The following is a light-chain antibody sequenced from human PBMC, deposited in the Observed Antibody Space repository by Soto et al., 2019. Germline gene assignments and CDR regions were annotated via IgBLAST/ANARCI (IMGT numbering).Light chain of an antibody. CDR1: QSITTF. CDR2: TAS. CDR3: QQLNNYPRT. V-gene: IGKV1-9*01. Sequence: DIQMTQSPSSVSASVGDRVTMTCRASQSITTFLNWYQQKPGKAPKLLISTASTLQSGVPSRFSGSGSGTEFTLTISSLQPEDFATYYCQQLNNYPRTFGQGTKVDIK. J-gene: IGKJ1*01.